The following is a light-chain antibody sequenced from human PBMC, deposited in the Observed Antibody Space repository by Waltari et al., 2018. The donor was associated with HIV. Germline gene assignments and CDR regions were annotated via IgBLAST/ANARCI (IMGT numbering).Light chain of an antibody. CDR3: QQYFRAPLT. V-gene: IGKV4-1*01. CDR1: QSLLYSPNNKKY. J-gene: IGKJ4*01. CDR2: WAS. Sequence: DIVMTQAADSLAVSLGGGETIRFKYSQSLLYSPNNKKYFAWYQQKPGQPPNLLIYWASTRESGFPDRFSGSGSGTDFTLTINNLQAEDVAVYYCQQYFRAPLTSGGGTRVEIK.